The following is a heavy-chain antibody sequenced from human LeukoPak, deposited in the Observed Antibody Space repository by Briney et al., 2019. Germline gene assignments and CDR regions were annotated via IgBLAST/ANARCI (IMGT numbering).Heavy chain of an antibody. J-gene: IGHJ4*02. CDR2: INSGGNAI. CDR1: GFTFNSYD. V-gene: IGHV3-48*03. Sequence: GGSLCLSCAASGFTFNSYDMSWVRQAPGKGLEWVSYINSGGNAIYYAASVRGRFTISRANAKHSLYLQMNSLGADDAAFYCRARGASYFHYWGQGTLVTVSS. CDR3: ARGASYFHY.